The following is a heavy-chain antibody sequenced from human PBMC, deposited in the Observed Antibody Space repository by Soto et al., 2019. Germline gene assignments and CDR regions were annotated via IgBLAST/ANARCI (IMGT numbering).Heavy chain of an antibody. D-gene: IGHD2-8*02. J-gene: IGHJ4*02. V-gene: IGHV3-23*01. CDR2: ISGSGDNT. CDR1: GLTVSSNY. CDR3: AKDMVHCTGTRCARYFEK. Sequence: AGGSLRLSCAASGLTVSSNYLTWVRQAPGKGLEWVSDISGSGDNTYYADSVKGRFTISRDNSKSTLYLQMNSLRAEDTAVYYCAKDMVHCTGTRCARYFEKWGRGTLVTVSS.